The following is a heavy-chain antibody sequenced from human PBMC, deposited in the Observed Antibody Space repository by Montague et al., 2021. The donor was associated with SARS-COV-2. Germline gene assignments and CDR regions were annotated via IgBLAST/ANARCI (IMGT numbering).Heavy chain of an antibody. D-gene: IGHD4-17*01. CDR1: KFTFNTYA. CDR3: ASYGVKSPGAFDI. V-gene: IGHV3-23*01. CDR2: IGSGGDT. Sequence: SLRLSCAVSKFTFNTYAMTWVRQAPGKGLEWVSCIGSGGDTFFADSVQGRFTISRDFSTNTVFLQMNRLRADDTAMYFCASYGVKSPGAFDIWGQGTLVTVSS. J-gene: IGHJ3*02.